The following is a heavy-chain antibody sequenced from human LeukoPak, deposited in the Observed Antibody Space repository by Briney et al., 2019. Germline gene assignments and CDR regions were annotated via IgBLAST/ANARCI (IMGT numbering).Heavy chain of an antibody. D-gene: IGHD2-2*01. Sequence: ASVKVSCKASGYRFTTYGISWVRQAPGQRLEWVGWSNAYSGNTDYTENLQGRVTMATDTSTATAYMELRSLRSDDTAVYYCVFGECSSTSCYPRRDYWGQGTLVTVSS. CDR2: SNAYSGNT. CDR3: VFGECSSTSCYPRRDY. V-gene: IGHV1-18*01. CDR1: GYRFTTYG. J-gene: IGHJ4*02.